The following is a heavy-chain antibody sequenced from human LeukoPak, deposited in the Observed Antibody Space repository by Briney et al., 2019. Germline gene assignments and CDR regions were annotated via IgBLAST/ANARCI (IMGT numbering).Heavy chain of an antibody. J-gene: IGHJ4*02. D-gene: IGHD3-9*01. CDR3: AKNPDYDVLTGTSFDC. CDR1: GFTFSSYA. Sequence: GGSLRLSCTASGFTFSSYAMSWVRQAPGKGLEWVSAISGSGGSTYYAASVKGRFTISRDNSNKTLYLQMNSLKAEDTAVYYCAKNPDYDVLTGTSFDCWGQGALVTVSS. CDR2: ISGSGGST. V-gene: IGHV3-23*01.